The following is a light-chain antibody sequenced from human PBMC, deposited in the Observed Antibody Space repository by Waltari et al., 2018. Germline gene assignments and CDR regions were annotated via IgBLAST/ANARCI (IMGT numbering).Light chain of an antibody. CDR2: DAS. Sequence: ETVLTQSPGTLSLSPGDRATLSCKASQSVNTFLAWYQQKPGQAPRLVIYDASKRVAGVPARFSGSGSGTDFILTISSLEPEDSAVYYCQQRGNWPPVFGGGTKVEIK. CDR3: QQRGNWPPV. CDR1: QSVNTF. J-gene: IGKJ4*01. V-gene: IGKV3-11*01.